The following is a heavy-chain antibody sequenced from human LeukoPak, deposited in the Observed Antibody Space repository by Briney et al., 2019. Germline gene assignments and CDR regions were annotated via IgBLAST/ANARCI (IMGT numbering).Heavy chain of an antibody. V-gene: IGHV3-30*04. CDR2: VLYDGNIE. CDR1: GFTFSSYA. Sequence: GGSLRLSCAASGFTFSSYAMHWVRQAPGKGLEWVAIVLYDGNIEYYADSVKGRFTISRDNSKNTLFLQMNSLGAEDTAVYYCAKGGSGRHYYYYAMDDWGQGTTVTVSS. CDR3: AKGGSGRHYYYYAMDD. D-gene: IGHD6-19*01. J-gene: IGHJ6*02.